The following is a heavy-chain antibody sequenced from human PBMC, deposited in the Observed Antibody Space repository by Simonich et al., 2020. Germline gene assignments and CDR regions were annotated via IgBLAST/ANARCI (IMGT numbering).Heavy chain of an antibody. V-gene: IGHV3-21*01. Sequence: GGLVKPGGSLRLSCASSGFTFSSYSMNWVRQAPGKGLEWVSSISSSSSYIYYADSVKGRFTISRDKAKNSLYLQMNSLIAEDTAVYYCARDTSYYGSGSYYFDYWGQGTLVTVSS. CDR2: ISSSSSYI. D-gene: IGHD3-10*01. CDR1: GFTFSSYS. CDR3: ARDTSYYGSGSYYFDY. J-gene: IGHJ4*02.